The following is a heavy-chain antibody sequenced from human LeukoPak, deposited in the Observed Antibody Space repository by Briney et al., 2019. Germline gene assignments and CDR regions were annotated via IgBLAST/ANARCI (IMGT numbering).Heavy chain of an antibody. D-gene: IGHD4-23*01. Sequence: GGTLRLSCAVSGFTFSSYAMSWVRQAPGQGLEWVSAIGPSGGSTYYADPVKGRFTISRDNSKNTLYLQMNSLRVEDTALYYCAKRVDYGGNYYFDYWGQGTLVTVSS. CDR3: AKRVDYGGNYYFDY. CDR1: GFTFSSYA. CDR2: IGPSGGST. V-gene: IGHV3-23*01. J-gene: IGHJ4*02.